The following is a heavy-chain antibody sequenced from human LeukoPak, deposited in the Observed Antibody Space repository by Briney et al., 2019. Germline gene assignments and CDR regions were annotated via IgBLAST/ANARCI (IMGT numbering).Heavy chain of an antibody. J-gene: IGHJ4*02. CDR3: ARALYFSAGVFDY. CDR2: ISSSSSYI. Sequence: GGSLRLSCAASGFNFITYTMNWVRQAPGKGLEWVSSISSSSSYIYYADSVKGRFTISRDNAKNSLYLQMNSLRAEDTAVYYCARALYFSAGVFDYWGQGTLVTVSS. D-gene: IGHD2-21*01. CDR1: GFNFITYT. V-gene: IGHV3-21*01.